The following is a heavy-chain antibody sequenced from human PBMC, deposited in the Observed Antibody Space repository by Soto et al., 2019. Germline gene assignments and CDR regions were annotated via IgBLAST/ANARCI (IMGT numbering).Heavy chain of an antibody. CDR2: ISGSGGST. V-gene: IGHV3-23*01. CDR1: GFTFSSYA. J-gene: IGHJ4*02. Sequence: GGSLRLSCAASGFTFSSYAMSWVRQAPGKGLEWVSAISGSGGSTYYADSVKGRFTISRDNSKNTLYLQMNSLRAEDTAVYYCAKDSIAGGNLYYFDYWGQGTLVTVSS. D-gene: IGHD2-15*01. CDR3: AKDSIAGGNLYYFDY.